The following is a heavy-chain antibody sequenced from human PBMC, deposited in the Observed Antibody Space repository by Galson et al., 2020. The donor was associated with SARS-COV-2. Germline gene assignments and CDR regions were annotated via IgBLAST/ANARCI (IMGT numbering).Heavy chain of an antibody. D-gene: IGHD1-26*01. CDR3: ATGSGSYTNTWFDP. CDR2: FDPEDGET. J-gene: IGHJ5*02. V-gene: IGHV1-24*01. Sequence: ASVKASCKVSGYTLTELSMHWVRQAPGKGLEWMGGFDPEDGETIYAQKFQGRVTMTEDTSTDTAYMELSSLRSEDTAVYYCATGSGSYTNTWFDPWGQGTLVTVSS. CDR1: GYTLTELS.